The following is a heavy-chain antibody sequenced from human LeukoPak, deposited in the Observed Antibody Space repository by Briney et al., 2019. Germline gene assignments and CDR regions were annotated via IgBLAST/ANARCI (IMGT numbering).Heavy chain of an antibody. CDR3: ARSLPDCSSTSCYSDH. CDR1: GGSFSGYY. CDR2: INHSGST. Sequence: PSETLSLTCAVYGGSFSGYYWSWIRQPPGKGLEWIGEINHSGSTNYNPSLKSRVTISVDTSKNQFSLKLSSVTAADTAVYYCARSLPDCSSTSCYSDHWGQGTLVTVSS. V-gene: IGHV4-34*01. D-gene: IGHD2-2*01. J-gene: IGHJ4*02.